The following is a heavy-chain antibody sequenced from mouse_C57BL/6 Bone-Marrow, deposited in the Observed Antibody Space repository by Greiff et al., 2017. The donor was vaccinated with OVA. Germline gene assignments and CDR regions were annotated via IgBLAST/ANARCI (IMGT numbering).Heavy chain of an antibody. V-gene: IGHV5-4*03. CDR2: ISDGGSYT. CDR3: ASQAYYSNYSAMDY. CDR1: GFTFSSYA. Sequence: EVKLVESGGGLVKPGGSLKLSCAASGFTFSSYAMSWVRQTPEKRLEWVATISDGGSYTYYPDNVKGRFTISRDNAKNNLYLQMSHLKSEDTAMYYCASQAYYSNYSAMDYWGQGTSVTVSS. J-gene: IGHJ4*01. D-gene: IGHD2-5*01.